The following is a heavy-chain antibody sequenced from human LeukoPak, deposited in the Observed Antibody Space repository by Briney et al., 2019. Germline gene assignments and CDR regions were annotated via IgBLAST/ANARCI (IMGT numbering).Heavy chain of an antibody. V-gene: IGHV4-4*09. CDR1: GGFISSYY. Sequence: SETLSLPCTVSGGFISSYYWRWIRQPPGRGVEGIGYIYTSGSTNYNPSLKSRVTISVDTSKNQFSLKLSSVTAADTAVYYCARNPYSKPGYFDYWGQGTLATVSS. J-gene: IGHJ4*02. CDR2: IYTSGST. CDR3: ARNPYSKPGYFDY. D-gene: IGHD2-21*01.